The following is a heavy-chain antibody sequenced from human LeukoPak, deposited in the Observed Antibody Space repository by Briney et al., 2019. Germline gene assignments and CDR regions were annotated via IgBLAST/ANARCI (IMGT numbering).Heavy chain of an antibody. CDR2: INRDGSRT. D-gene: IGHD5-18*01. Sequence: GGSLRLSCAASGFTFSNHWMHWVRQAPGKGLMWVSRINRDGSRTDYADSVKGRFTISRDDAKNTLYLQVNSLRAEDTAVYFCARGGSNTAMAHDYWGQGTLVTVSS. V-gene: IGHV3-74*01. CDR1: GFTFSNHW. J-gene: IGHJ4*02. CDR3: ARGGSNTAMAHDY.